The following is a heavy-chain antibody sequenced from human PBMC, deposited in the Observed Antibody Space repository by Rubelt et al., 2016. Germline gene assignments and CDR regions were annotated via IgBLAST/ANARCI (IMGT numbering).Heavy chain of an antibody. CDR2: ISTYTDDR. CDR3: ARDVGPLFGASVTGFFDY. J-gene: IGHJ4*02. D-gene: IGHD3-3*01. Sequence: GLEWMGWISTYTDDRNYAQRLQGRVTMTTDTATSTAYMELRSLRSDDTAVYFCARDVGPLFGASVTGFFDYWGQGVLVTVSS. V-gene: IGHV1-18*01.